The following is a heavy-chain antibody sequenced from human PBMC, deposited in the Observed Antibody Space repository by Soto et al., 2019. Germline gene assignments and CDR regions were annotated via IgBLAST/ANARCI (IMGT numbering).Heavy chain of an antibody. CDR2: MYHSGST. V-gene: IGHV4-30-2*01. CDR1: GGSISSGGYS. Sequence: SETLSLTCAVSGGSISSGGYSWSWIRQPPGKGLEWIGYMYHSGSTYYNPSLKSRVTISIDRSKNQFSLKLSSVTAADTAVYYCAKDRFGGLGYDILTGYLHYWGQGTLVTVSS. CDR3: AKDRFGGLGYDILTGYLHY. J-gene: IGHJ4*02. D-gene: IGHD3-9*01.